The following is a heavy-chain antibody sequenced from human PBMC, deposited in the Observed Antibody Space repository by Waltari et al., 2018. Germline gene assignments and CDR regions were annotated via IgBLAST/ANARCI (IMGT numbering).Heavy chain of an antibody. CDR2: TTSSGSRV. J-gene: IGHJ6*01. CDR3: VRDRVHFGMDV. Sequence: QVQLVESGGGSVKPGGPLGLSCTASGFSFSEYAMSWVRQAPGKGLEWIANTTSSGSRVHYADSVRGRFTISRDNAKNSLLLDMSSLRVEDTAVYFCVRDRVHFGMDVWGQGTTVIVSS. V-gene: IGHV3-11*04. CDR1: GFSFSEYA.